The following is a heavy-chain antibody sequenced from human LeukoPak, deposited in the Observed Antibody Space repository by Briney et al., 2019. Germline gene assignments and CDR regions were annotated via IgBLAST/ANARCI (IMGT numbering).Heavy chain of an antibody. CDR2: ISSTGGTT. Sequence: GGSLRLSCAASGFTFNIYEMNWVRQAPGKGLEWASYISSTGGTTYSAESVRGRFTIARDNAKNSLFLQMNSLRAEDTAVYYCARDSGTSEGRSIDYWGQGTLVTVSS. CDR1: GFTFNIYE. CDR3: ARDSGTSEGRSIDY. J-gene: IGHJ4*02. D-gene: IGHD1-26*01. V-gene: IGHV3-48*03.